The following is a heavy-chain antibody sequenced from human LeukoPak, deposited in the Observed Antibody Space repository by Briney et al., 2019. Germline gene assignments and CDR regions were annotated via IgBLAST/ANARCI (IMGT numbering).Heavy chain of an antibody. Sequence: SETLSLACTVSGGSVSSYWSWIRQPPGKGLGWIGSIYYSGSTYYNPSLKSRVTISVDTSKNQFSLKLSSVTAADTAVYYCARRDYGDYREDYYFDYWGQGTLVTVSS. D-gene: IGHD4-17*01. J-gene: IGHJ4*02. CDR2: IYYSGST. V-gene: IGHV4-39*01. CDR3: ARRDYGDYREDYYFDY. CDR1: GGSVSSY.